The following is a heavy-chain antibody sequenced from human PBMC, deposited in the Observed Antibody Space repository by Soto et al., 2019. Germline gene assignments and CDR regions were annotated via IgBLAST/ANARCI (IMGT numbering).Heavy chain of an antibody. D-gene: IGHD4-17*01. CDR1: GFTFSSYA. J-gene: IGHJ4*02. CDR2: ISYDGSNK. V-gene: IGHV3-30-3*01. Sequence: PGGSLRLSCAASGFTFSSYAMHWVRQAPGKGLEWVAVISYDGSNKYYADSVKGRFTISRDNSKNTLYLQMNSLRAEDTAVYYCARGDYGDYAANPLFDYWGQGTLVNVSS. CDR3: ARGDYGDYAANPLFDY.